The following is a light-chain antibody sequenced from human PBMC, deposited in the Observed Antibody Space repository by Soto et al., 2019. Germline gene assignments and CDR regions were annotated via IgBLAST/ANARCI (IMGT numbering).Light chain of an antibody. CDR3: SSYTTTTWV. CDR2: EVS. J-gene: IGLJ3*02. Sequence: QSALTQPPSASGSPGQSVTISCTGTSSDVGGYNYVSWYQQHPGKAPKPMIFEVSNRPSGVSNRFSGSKSGNTASLTISGLQAEDEADYYCSSYTTTTWVFGGGTKLTVL. CDR1: SSDVGGYNY. V-gene: IGLV2-14*01.